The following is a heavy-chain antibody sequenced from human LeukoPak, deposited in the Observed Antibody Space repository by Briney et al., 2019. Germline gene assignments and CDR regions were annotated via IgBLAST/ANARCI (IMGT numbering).Heavy chain of an antibody. J-gene: IGHJ5*02. Sequence: PSQTLSLTCTVSGDSISSGNSHWSWIRQPAGKGLEWIGYIYYSGSTNYNPSLKSRVTISVDTSKNQFSLKLSSVTAADTAVYYCARGGNWNDAFDPWGQGTLVTVSS. V-gene: IGHV4-61*09. CDR1: GDSISSGNSH. CDR3: ARGGNWNDAFDP. D-gene: IGHD1-1*01. CDR2: IYYSGST.